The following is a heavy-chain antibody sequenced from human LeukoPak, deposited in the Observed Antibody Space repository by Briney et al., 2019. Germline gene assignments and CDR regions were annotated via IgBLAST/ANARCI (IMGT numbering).Heavy chain of an antibody. V-gene: IGHV4-4*07. CDR3: ARDVHCSGGSRYSDNYYYMDV. Sequence: SETLSLTCTVSGGSISSYYWSWIRQPAGKGLEWIGRIYTSGSTNYNPSLKSRVTMSVDTSKNQFSLKLSSVTAADTAVYYCARDVHCSGGSRYSDNYYYMDVWGKGTTVTISS. J-gene: IGHJ6*03. CDR2: IYTSGST. D-gene: IGHD2-15*01. CDR1: GGSISSYY.